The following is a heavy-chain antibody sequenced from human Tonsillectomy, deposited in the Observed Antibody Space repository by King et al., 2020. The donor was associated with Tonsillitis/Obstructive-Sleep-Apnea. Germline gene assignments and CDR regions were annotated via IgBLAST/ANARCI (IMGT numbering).Heavy chain of an antibody. CDR3: AKDTNSDFWSGYRFDY. CDR1: GFTFSSYA. Sequence: VQLVESGGGLVQPGGSLRLSCAASGFTFSSYAMSWVRQAPGKGLEWVSAISGSGGSTYYADSVKGRFTISRDNSKNTLYLQMNSLRAEDTAVYYCAKDTNSDFWSGYRFDYWGQGTLVTVSS. V-gene: IGHV3-23*04. CDR2: ISGSGGST. J-gene: IGHJ4*02. D-gene: IGHD3-3*01.